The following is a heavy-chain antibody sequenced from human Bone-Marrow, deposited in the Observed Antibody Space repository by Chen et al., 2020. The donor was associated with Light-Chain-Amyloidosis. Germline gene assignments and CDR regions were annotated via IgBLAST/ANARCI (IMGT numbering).Heavy chain of an antibody. CDR3: ARQYYDFWSGSYYFDY. V-gene: IGHV4-39*01. D-gene: IGHD3-3*01. J-gene: IGHJ4*02. CDR1: GGSISSSSYY. Sequence: QLQLQESGPGLVKPSETLSLTCTVSGGSISSSSYYWGWIRQPPGKGLEWSGSIYYSGSTYYNPSLKSRVTISVYTSKHQFSLKLSSVTAADTAVYYCARQYYDFWSGSYYFDYWGQGTLVTVSS. CDR2: IYYSGST.